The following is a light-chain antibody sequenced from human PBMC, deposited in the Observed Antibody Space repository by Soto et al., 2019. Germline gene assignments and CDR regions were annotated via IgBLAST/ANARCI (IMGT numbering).Light chain of an antibody. CDR1: RSVSSNS. Sequence: EIVLTQSPATLSLSPGERATLSCRASRSVSSNSSAWYQQKLGQAPRLLIYGASSRAAGVPDRFSGSGSGTDFTLTIFRLETEDFAVYYRQQHGASGSTFAQGTKV. V-gene: IGKV3-20*01. J-gene: IGKJ1*01. CDR2: GAS. CDR3: QQHGASGST.